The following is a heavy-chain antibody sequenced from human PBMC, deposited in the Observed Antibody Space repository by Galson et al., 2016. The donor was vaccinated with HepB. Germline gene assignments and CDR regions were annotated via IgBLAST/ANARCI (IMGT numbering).Heavy chain of an antibody. J-gene: IGHJ3*02. CDR2: ITGSGGST. V-gene: IGHV3-23*01. CDR1: GFNFRTYD. Sequence: SLRLSCAASGFNFRTYDMSWVRQAPGRGLEWASGITGSGGSTYYADSVKGRFTISRDNNNNTLSLQMNSLRAEDTAIYYCATYGSRDDAFDIWGQGTMVTVSS. CDR3: ATYGSRDDAFDI. D-gene: IGHD4-17*01.